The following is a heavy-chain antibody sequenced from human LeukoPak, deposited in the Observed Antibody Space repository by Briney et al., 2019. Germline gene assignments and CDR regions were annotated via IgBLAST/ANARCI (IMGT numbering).Heavy chain of an antibody. J-gene: IGHJ4*02. Sequence: GGSLRLSCAASGFTFSSYAMSWVRQAPGKGLEWVSAISGSTGNTYYADAVKGRFTISRDNSKNTLYLQMNSLRAEDTAVYYCAKDYGITIFGVVIKAPRINYFDYWGQGTLVTVSS. D-gene: IGHD3-3*01. CDR2: ISGSTGNT. CDR3: AKDYGITIFGVVIKAPRINYFDY. V-gene: IGHV3-23*01. CDR1: GFTFSSYA.